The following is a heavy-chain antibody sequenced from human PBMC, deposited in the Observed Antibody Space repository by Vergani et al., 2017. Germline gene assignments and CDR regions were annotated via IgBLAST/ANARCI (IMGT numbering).Heavy chain of an antibody. V-gene: IGHV3-30*02. J-gene: IGHJ3*02. CDR2: IRYDGSSE. CDR1: GFTLNTYG. Sequence: QVQILQSGGGVVQPGGSLRLSCTLSGFTLNTYGIHWVRQAPGKGLEWVSFIRYDGSSEYYGDSVKGRFTISRDKSQNTLFLHMNSLRPEDTAVYYCAKVGRSEVAGTFGAFDIWGQGTIVTVSS. D-gene: IGHD6-19*01. CDR3: AKVGRSEVAGTFGAFDI.